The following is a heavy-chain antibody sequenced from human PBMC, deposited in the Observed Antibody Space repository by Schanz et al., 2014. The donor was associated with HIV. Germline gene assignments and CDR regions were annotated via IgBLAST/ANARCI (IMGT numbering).Heavy chain of an antibody. CDR1: GFTFGDYP. Sequence: EVQLVESGGGLLKPGRSLRLSCTASGFTFGDYPMTWVRQAPGKGLEMVANMNQDGSRKYYVDSVKGRFTISRDNAKNSLFLQMESLRAEDTAVYYCARDGGEVWGQGTTVTVSS. D-gene: IGHD3-16*01. CDR2: MNQDGSRK. V-gene: IGHV3-7*01. J-gene: IGHJ6*02. CDR3: ARDGGEV.